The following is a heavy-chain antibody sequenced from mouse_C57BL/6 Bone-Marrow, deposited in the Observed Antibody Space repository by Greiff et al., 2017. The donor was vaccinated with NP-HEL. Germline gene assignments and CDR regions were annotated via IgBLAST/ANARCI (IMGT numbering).Heavy chain of an antibody. CDR1: GYTFTSYW. D-gene: IGHD2-4*01. V-gene: IGHV1-69*01. CDR2: IDPSDSST. CDR3: ARPAIYYDYDCFAY. J-gene: IGHJ3*01. Sequence: VQLQQPGAELVMPGASVKLSCKASGYTFTSYWMHWVKQRPGQGLEWIGEIDPSDSSTNYNQKFKGKSTLTVDKYSSTAYMQLSSLTSEDSAVYYCARPAIYYDYDCFAYWGQGTLVTVSA.